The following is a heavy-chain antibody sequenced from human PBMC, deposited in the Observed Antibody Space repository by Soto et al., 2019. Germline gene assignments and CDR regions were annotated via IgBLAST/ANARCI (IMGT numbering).Heavy chain of an antibody. J-gene: IGHJ6*02. Sequence: ASVKVSCKASGYTFTGYYMHWVRQAPGQGLEWMGWINPNSGGTNYAQKFQGRVTMTRDTPISTAYMELSRLRSDDTAVYYCARDYGGNARVVDVWGQGTTVTVSS. D-gene: IGHD4-17*01. CDR1: GYTFTGYY. V-gene: IGHV1-2*02. CDR2: INPNSGGT. CDR3: ARDYGGNARVVDV.